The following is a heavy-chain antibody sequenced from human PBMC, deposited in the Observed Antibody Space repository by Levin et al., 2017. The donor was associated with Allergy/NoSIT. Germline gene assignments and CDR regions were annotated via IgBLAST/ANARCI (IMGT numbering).Heavy chain of an antibody. CDR2: IHHSGTI. D-gene: IGHD3-9*01. CDR1: DGSITNYY. J-gene: IGHJ4*02. Sequence: TASETLSLTCTVSDGSITNYYWSWFRQPPGKGLEWIGYIHHSGTINYNPSLKSRVTMSADTSKNQLSLKLGSVTAADTAVYYCARRYTTGYYDYWGQGTRVTASS. CDR3: ARRYTTGYYDY. V-gene: IGHV4-59*08.